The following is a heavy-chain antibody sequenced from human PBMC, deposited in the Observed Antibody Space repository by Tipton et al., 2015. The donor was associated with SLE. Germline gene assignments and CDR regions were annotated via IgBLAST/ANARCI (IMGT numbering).Heavy chain of an antibody. J-gene: IGHJ6*02. V-gene: IGHV3-30*04. Sequence: SLRLSCAASGFTFSSYAMHWVRQAPGKGLEWVAVISYDGSNKYYADSVKGRFTISRDNSKNTLYLQMNSLRAEDTAVYYCARAEGILLVPAAINGIGVWSQWPAVTVSS. CDR3: ARAEGILLVPAAINGIGV. CDR1: GFTFSSYA. D-gene: IGHD2-2*01. CDR2: ISYDGSNK.